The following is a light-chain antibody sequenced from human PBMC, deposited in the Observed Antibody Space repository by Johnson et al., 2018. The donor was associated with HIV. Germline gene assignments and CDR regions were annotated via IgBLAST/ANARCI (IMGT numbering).Light chain of an antibody. CDR3: GTWDSSLSAAV. J-gene: IGLJ1*01. V-gene: IGLV1-51*01. CDR1: SSNIGNNY. CDR2: DNN. Sequence: QSVLTQPPSVSAAPGQKVTISCSGSSSNIGNNYVSWYQQLPGTAPTLLIYDNNKRPSGIPDRFSGSKSGTSATLGLTGLQTGDAADYYCGTWDSSLSAAVFGTGTKVTVL.